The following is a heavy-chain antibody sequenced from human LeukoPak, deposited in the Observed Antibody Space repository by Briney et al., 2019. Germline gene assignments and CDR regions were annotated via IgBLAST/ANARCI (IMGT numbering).Heavy chain of an antibody. CDR1: GYTFTSYD. CDR2: MNPNTGNT. Sequence: ASVKVSCKASGYTFTSYDINWVRQATGQGLEWMGWMNPNTGNTGYAQKFQGRVTMTRDTSISTAYMELSSLRSDDTAVYYCARKFLDSRGYYFDYWGQGTLVTVSS. D-gene: IGHD2-2*03. CDR3: ARKFLDSRGYYFDY. J-gene: IGHJ4*02. V-gene: IGHV1-8*01.